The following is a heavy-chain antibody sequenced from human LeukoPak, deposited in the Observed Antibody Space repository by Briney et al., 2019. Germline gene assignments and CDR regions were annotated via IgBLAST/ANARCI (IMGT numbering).Heavy chain of an antibody. V-gene: IGHV3-7*01. J-gene: IGHJ6*02. Sequence: PGGSLRLSCAASGFTFSSYWMSWVRQAPGKGLEWVANIKQDGSEKYYVDSVKGRFTISRDNAKNSLYLQMNSLRAEDTAVYYCARDSDYGYDYYYYGMDVWGQGTTVTVSS. D-gene: IGHD5-18*01. CDR3: ARDSDYGYDYYYYGMDV. CDR1: GFTFSSYW. CDR2: IKQDGSEK.